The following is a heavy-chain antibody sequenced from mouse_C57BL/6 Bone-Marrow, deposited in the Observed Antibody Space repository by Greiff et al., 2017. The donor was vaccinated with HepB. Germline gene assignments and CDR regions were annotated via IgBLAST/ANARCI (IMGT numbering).Heavy chain of an antibody. CDR2: INPNNGGT. CDR1: GYTFTDYY. Sequence: VQLQQSGPELVKPGASVKISCKASGYTFTDYYMNWVKQSHGKSLEWIGDINPNNGGTSYNQKFKGKATLTVDKSSSTAYMELRSLTSEDSAVYYCARGTTVVARGGYWGQGTTLTVSS. CDR3: ARGTTVVARGGY. D-gene: IGHD1-1*01. V-gene: IGHV1-26*01. J-gene: IGHJ2*01.